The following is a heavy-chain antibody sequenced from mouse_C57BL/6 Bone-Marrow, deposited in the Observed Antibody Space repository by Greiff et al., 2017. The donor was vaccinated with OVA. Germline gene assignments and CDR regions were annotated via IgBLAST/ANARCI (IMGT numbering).Heavy chain of an antibody. CDR2: IDPENGDT. CDR3: TTDTTEAY. J-gene: IGHJ3*01. CDR1: GFNIKDDY. V-gene: IGHV14-4*01. D-gene: IGHD1-1*01. Sequence: EVKLMESGAELVRPGASVKLSCTASGFNIKDDYMHWVKQRPEQGLEWIGWIDPENGDTEYASKFQGKATITADTSSNTAYLQLSSLTSEDTAVYYCTTDTTEAYWGQGTLVTVSA.